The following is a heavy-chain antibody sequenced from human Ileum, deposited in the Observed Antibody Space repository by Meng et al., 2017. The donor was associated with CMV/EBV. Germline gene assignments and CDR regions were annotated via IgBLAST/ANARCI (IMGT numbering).Heavy chain of an antibody. CDR1: GPFSSYA. V-gene: IGHV1-69*05. J-gene: IGHJ5*02. Sequence: GPFSSYAISWVRQAPGQGLEWMGGIIPIFGTANYAQKFQGRVTITTDESTSTAYMELSSLRSEDTAVYYCARSTIFGVVIIGWFDPWGQGTLVTVSS. D-gene: IGHD3-3*01. CDR2: IIPIFGTA. CDR3: ARSTIFGVVIIGWFDP.